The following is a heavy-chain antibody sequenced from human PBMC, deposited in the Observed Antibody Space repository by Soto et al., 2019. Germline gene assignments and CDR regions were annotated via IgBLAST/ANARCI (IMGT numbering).Heavy chain of an antibody. CDR1: GFTFSSYG. J-gene: IGHJ6*02. CDR3: ATEGFYGGNSGYYGMDV. Sequence: GGSLRPACAATGFTFSSYGMHWFRQAPGKGLEWVAVISYDGSNKYYADSVKGRFTISRDNSKNTLYLQMNSLRAEDTAVYYCATEGFYGGNSGYYGMDVWGQGTTVTVSS. CDR2: ISYDGSNK. V-gene: IGHV3-30*03. D-gene: IGHD4-17*01.